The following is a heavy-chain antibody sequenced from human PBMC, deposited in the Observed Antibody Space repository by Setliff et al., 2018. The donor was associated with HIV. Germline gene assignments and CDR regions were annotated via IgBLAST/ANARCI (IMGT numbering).Heavy chain of an antibody. CDR1: GFTFSSYA. J-gene: IGHJ4*02. CDR2: LSGSDGST. V-gene: IGHV3-23*01. D-gene: IGHD3-3*01. Sequence: GASVKVSCAASGFTFSSYAMTWVRQAPGKGLEWVSALSGSDGSTYYADSVKGRFTISRDNSKNTLYLQMNSLRPEDTAIYYCARDVSWRVRTYIDYWGQGALVTVSS. CDR3: ARDVSWRVRTYIDY.